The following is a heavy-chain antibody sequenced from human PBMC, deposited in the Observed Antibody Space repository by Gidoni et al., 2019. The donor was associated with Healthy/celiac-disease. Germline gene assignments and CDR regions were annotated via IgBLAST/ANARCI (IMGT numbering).Heavy chain of an antibody. D-gene: IGHD6-13*01. Sequence: QVQLVASGGGVVQPGRSLRLSCAASGCTFSSYAMHWVRQAPGKGLEWVAVISYDGSNKYYADSVKGRFTISRDNSKNTLYLQMNSLRAEDTAVYYCARDWGRIAAANAFDIWGQGTMVTVSS. V-gene: IGHV3-30-3*01. CDR3: ARDWGRIAAANAFDI. CDR1: GCTFSSYA. J-gene: IGHJ3*02. CDR2: ISYDGSNK.